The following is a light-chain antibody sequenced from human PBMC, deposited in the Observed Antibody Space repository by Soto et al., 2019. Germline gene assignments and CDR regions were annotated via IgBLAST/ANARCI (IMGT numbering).Light chain of an antibody. CDR2: GAS. CDR1: QSVSTN. Sequence: ETVMTQSPATLSVSPGERATLSCRASQSVSTNLAWYQQKPGQAPRLLIYGASARATGIPTRFSGSGSGTEFTLIISSLQPEDFAVYYCHQYLNWPQAFDQGTKVEIK. CDR3: HQYLNWPQA. V-gene: IGKV3-15*01. J-gene: IGKJ1*01.